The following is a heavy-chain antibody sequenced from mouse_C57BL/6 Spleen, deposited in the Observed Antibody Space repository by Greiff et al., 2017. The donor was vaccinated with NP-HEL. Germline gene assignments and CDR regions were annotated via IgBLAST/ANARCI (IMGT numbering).Heavy chain of an antibody. CDR2: ISDGGSYT. J-gene: IGHJ4*01. V-gene: IGHV5-4*03. CDR3: ARNLYGSSDYYAMDY. D-gene: IGHD1-1*01. Sequence: EVMLVESGGGLVKPGGSLKLSCAASGFTFSSYAMSWVRQTPEKRPEWVATISDGGSYTYYPDNVKGRFTISRDNAKNNLYLQMSHLKSEDTAMYYCARNLYGSSDYYAMDYWGQGTSVTVSS. CDR1: GFTFSSYA.